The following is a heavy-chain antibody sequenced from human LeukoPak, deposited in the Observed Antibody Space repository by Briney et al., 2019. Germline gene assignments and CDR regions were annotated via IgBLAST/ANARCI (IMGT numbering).Heavy chain of an antibody. CDR3: ARGGFITVQDENWFDP. V-gene: IGHV1-2*02. CDR2: LNPQTGDT. Sequence: GASVKVSCKASGYAFSAYYMHWVRQAPGQGLEWMGWLNPQTGDTHFAQKFQGRVTMTGDTSISTAYMELSRLRSDDTAVYYCARGGFITVQDENWFDPWGQGTLVTVSS. D-gene: IGHD3-10*01. CDR1: GYAFSAYY. J-gene: IGHJ5*02.